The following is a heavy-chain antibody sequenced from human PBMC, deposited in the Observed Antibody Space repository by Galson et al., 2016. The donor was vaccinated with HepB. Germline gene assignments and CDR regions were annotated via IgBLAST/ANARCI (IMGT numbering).Heavy chain of an antibody. D-gene: IGHD1-14*01. Sequence: TLSLTCAVSRVSITTDGYAWTWIRQAPGKGLEWIGYIFYGGNTYYKTSLKSRVTISLDTSKNHFSLKLTYVTAADPALYYCARCVRGSDRYYFDSWGQGTLVSVSS. CDR3: ARCVRGSDRYYFDS. CDR2: IFYGGNT. CDR1: RVSITTDGYA. V-gene: IGHV4-30-2*01. J-gene: IGHJ4*02.